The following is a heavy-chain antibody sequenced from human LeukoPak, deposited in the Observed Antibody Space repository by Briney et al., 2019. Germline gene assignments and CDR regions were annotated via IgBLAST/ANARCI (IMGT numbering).Heavy chain of an antibody. Sequence: PGGSLRLSCAASGFTFSSYGMHWVRQAPGKGLEWVAFIRYDGSNKYYADSVKGRFTISRDNSKNTLYLQMNSLRAEDTAVYYCAKDHPYGPGSLAFDYWGQGTLVTVSS. D-gene: IGHD3-10*01. CDR1: GFTFSSYG. J-gene: IGHJ4*02. CDR2: IRYDGSNK. CDR3: AKDHPYGPGSLAFDY. V-gene: IGHV3-30*02.